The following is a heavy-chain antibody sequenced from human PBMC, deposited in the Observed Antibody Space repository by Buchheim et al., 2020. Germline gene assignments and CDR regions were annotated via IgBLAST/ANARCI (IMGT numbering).Heavy chain of an antibody. CDR1: GGSISSSSYY. CDR2: IYYSGST. CDR3: GGVGTTNYNYNGRTS. Sequence: QLQLQESGPGLVKPSETLSLTCTVSGGSISSSSYYWGWIRQPPGKGLEWIGSIYYSGSTYYNPSLKSRVTISVDTSKNQFSRKLGSVTARETAGYYGGGVGTTNYNYNGRTSGAKGP. J-gene: IGHJ6*02. D-gene: IGHD1-1*01. V-gene: IGHV4-39*07.